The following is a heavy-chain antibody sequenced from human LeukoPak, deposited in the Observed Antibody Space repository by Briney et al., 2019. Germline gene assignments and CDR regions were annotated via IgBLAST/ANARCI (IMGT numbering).Heavy chain of an antibody. CDR2: ISSSSSYI. CDR1: GFTFSSYS. CDR3: AKDDYYDTSGYRD. V-gene: IGHV3-21*01. Sequence: GGSLRLSCAASGFTFSSYSMNWVRQAPGKGLEWVSSISSSSSYIYYADSVKGRFTISRDNAKKSLYLQMNSLRVEDTAVYYCAKDDYYDTSGYRDWGQGTLVTVSS. D-gene: IGHD3-22*01. J-gene: IGHJ4*02.